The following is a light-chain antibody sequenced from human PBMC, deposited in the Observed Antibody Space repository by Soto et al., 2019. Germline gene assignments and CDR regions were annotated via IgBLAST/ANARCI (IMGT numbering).Light chain of an antibody. V-gene: IGKV1-39*01. CDR3: QQSHSTLLT. Sequence: IQMTQSPSSLSASIGDRVTITCRASQSISSYLNWYQQKPGQAPRLLIYAASSLESGVPSRFSGSGSGTDFTLTISSLQPEDFATYYCQQSHSTLLTFGGGTKVDIK. CDR1: QSISSY. J-gene: IGKJ4*01. CDR2: AAS.